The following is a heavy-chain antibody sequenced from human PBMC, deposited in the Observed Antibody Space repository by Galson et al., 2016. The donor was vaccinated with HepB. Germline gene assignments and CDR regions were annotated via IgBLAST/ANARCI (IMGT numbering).Heavy chain of an antibody. CDR2: VKQDGSEK. J-gene: IGHJ4*02. V-gene: IGHV3-7*03. CDR1: GFTFSSYW. D-gene: IGHD6-13*01. CDR3: VRDSAAAWGFFDH. Sequence: ASGFTFSSYWMSWVHQAPGKGLEWVANVKQDGSEKYYVDSVKGRFTISRDNAKNTLYLQMNSLRVEDTAVYYCVRDSAAAWGFFDHWGQGSLVTVSS.